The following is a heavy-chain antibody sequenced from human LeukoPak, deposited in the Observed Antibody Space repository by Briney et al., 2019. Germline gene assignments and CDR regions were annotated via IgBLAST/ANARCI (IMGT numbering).Heavy chain of an antibody. CDR2: IYYSGSA. J-gene: IGHJ4*02. Sequence: SETLSLTCTVSGGSISSGDYYSSWIRQPPGKGLEWIVYIYYSGSASYNPSLKSRVTISVDTSKNQFSLKLSSVTAADTAVYYCGRHPPYYDFWSGYWSIEPFDYWGQGTLVTVSS. CDR3: GRHPPYYDFWSGYWSIEPFDY. CDR1: GGSISSGDYY. V-gene: IGHV4-30-4*08. D-gene: IGHD3-3*01.